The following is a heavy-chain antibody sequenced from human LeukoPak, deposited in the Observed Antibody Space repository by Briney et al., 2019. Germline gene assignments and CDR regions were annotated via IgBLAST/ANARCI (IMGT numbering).Heavy chain of an antibody. CDR1: GFTFSSYS. J-gene: IGHJ4*02. Sequence: GGSLRLSCAASGFTFSSYSMNWVRQAPGKGLEWVSSISSSSSYIYYADSVKGRFTISRDNAKNLLYLQMNSLRAEDTAVYYCARDLAASTYHFDSSGLLDSRGQGTLVTVSS. CDR3: ARDLAASTYHFDSSGLLDS. D-gene: IGHD3-22*01. V-gene: IGHV3-21*01. CDR2: ISSSSSYI.